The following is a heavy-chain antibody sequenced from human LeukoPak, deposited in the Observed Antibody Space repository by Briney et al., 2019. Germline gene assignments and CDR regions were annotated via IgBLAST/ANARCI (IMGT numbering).Heavy chain of an antibody. CDR2: IIPIFGTA. D-gene: IGHD2-8*01. V-gene: IGHV1-69*05. CDR3: ARLGYCTNGVCYTGGYFDY. J-gene: IGHJ4*02. CDR1: GGTFSSYA. Sequence: ASVKVSCKASGGTFSSYAISWVRQAPGQGLEWMGGIIPIFGTANYAQKFQGRVTITTDESTSTAYMELSSLRSEDTAVYYCARLGYCTNGVCYTGGYFDYWGQGTPITVSS.